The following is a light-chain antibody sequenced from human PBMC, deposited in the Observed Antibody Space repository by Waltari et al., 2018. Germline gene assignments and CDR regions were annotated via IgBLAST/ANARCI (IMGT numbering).Light chain of an antibody. CDR2: DAS. CDR3: LQDYNYPLT. J-gene: IGKJ4*01. V-gene: IGKV1-6*01. Sequence: AIQMTQSPSSLSASVGDRVTITCRASQGIRNDLGWYQQKPGKAPKLLIYDASSLQSGVPSRFRGSGSGTDFTLTISSLQPEDFATYYCLQDYNYPLTFGGGTKVEIK. CDR1: QGIRND.